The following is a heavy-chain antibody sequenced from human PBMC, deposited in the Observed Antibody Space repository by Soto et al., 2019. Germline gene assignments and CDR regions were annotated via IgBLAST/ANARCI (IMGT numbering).Heavy chain of an antibody. D-gene: IGHD1-20*01. CDR1: GFTFSSYA. CDR2: ISGSGGST. J-gene: IGHJ6*02. V-gene: IGHV3-23*01. Sequence: GGSLRLSCAASGFTFSSYAMSWVRQAPGKGLEWVSAISGSGGSTHYADSVKGRFTISRDNSKNTLYLQMNSLRAEDTAVYYCARGDNLSDGMDVWGQGTTVTVSS. CDR3: ARGDNLSDGMDV.